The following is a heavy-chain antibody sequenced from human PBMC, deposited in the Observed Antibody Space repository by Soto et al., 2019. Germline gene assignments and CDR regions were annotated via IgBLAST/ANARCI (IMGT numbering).Heavy chain of an antibody. CDR2: ISYDGSNK. Sequence: GGSLRLSCAASGFTFSSYAMHWVRQAPGKGLEWVAVISYDGSNKYYADSVKGRFTISRDNSKNTLYLQMNSLRDEDTAVYYCARDNWGDYYYRDVWGKGTTVTVSS. V-gene: IGHV3-30*04. J-gene: IGHJ6*03. CDR3: ARDNWGDYYYRDV. D-gene: IGHD7-27*01. CDR1: GFTFSSYA.